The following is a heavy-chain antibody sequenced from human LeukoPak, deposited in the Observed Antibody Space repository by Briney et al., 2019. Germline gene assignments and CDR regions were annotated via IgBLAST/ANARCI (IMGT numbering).Heavy chain of an antibody. V-gene: IGHV3-30*03. Sequence: GGSLRLSCAASRFTFSNYGMHWVRQAPGKGLEWVAIISYDGSNKYYADSVKGRFAISRDNAENSLYLQMNSLKAEDTAVYYCGRFTRSGDSVYWGQGTLVTVSS. D-gene: IGHD7-27*01. CDR3: GRFTRSGDSVY. J-gene: IGHJ4*02. CDR2: ISYDGSNK. CDR1: RFTFSNYG.